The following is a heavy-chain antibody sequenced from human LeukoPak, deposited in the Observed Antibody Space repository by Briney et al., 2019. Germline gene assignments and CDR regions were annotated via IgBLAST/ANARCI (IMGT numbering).Heavy chain of an antibody. Sequence: PGGSLRLSCAASGFTFSDYYMSWIRQAPGKGLEWVSYISSSGSTIYYADSVKGRFTISRDNAKNSLYLQMNSLRAEDTAVYYCARDTYCSSTSCYXTPXXXYGXDVWGQGTTVTVSS. CDR1: GFTFSDYY. D-gene: IGHD2-2*01. J-gene: IGHJ6*02. CDR2: ISSSGSTI. V-gene: IGHV3-11*01. CDR3: ARDTYCSSTSCYXTPXXXYGXDV.